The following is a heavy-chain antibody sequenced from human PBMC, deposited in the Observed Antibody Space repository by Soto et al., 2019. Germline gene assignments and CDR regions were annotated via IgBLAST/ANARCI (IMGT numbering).Heavy chain of an antibody. D-gene: IGHD3-16*02. Sequence: SETLSLTCTVSGCSISSYYWSWIRQPPGKGLEWIGYIYYSGSTNYNPSLKSRVTISVDTSKNQFSLKLSSVTAADTAVYYCARASITFRGVIVFPDYWGQGTLVTVSS. CDR3: ARASITFRGVIVFPDY. CDR2: IYYSGST. CDR1: GCSISSYY. J-gene: IGHJ4*02. V-gene: IGHV4-59*12.